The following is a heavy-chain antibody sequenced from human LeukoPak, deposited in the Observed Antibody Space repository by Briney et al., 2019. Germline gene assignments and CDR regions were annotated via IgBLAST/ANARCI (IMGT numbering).Heavy chain of an antibody. CDR1: GYTFTSYG. D-gene: IGHD3-22*01. J-gene: IGHJ4*02. CDR3: ARDQAMTYYYDSSGY. Sequence: ASVKVCCKASGYTFTSYGISWVRQAPGQGLEWMGWISAYNGNTNYAQKLQGRVTMTTDTSTSTAYMELRSLRSDDTAVYYCARDQAMTYYYDSSGYWGQGTLVTVSS. V-gene: IGHV1-18*01. CDR2: ISAYNGNT.